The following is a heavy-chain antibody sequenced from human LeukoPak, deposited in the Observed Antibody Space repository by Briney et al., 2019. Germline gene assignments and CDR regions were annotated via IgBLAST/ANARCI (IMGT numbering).Heavy chain of an antibody. D-gene: IGHD4-17*01. CDR2: IYPGDSNT. CDR1: GYSFTSYW. Sequence: RGESLKISCKGSGYSFTSYWIGWVRQMPGKGLEWIGIIYPGDSNTRYSPSFQGQVTISADKSISTAYLQWSSLKASDTAMYYCARIDYGDYENWFDPWGQGTLVTVSS. CDR3: ARIDYGDYENWFDP. J-gene: IGHJ5*02. V-gene: IGHV5-51*01.